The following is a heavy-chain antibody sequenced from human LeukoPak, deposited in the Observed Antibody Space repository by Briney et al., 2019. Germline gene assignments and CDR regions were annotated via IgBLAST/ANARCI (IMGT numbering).Heavy chain of an antibody. CDR3: AKDQTFVGGSDC. D-gene: IGHD3-16*01. CDR2: VNSDGSRT. CDR1: GFTFSSYW. Sequence: GGSLRPSCSASGFTFSSYWMHWVRQVPGKGLVWVSRVNSDGSRTSQADSVKGRFTISRDNAPNTRYLQMNTLRAEDTALYYCAKDQTFVGGSDCWGQGTLVTVSS. J-gene: IGHJ4*02. V-gene: IGHV3-74*01.